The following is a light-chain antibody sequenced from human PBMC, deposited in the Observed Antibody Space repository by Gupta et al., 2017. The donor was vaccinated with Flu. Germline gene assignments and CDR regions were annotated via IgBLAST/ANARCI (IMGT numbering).Light chain of an antibody. CDR1: QSLVYSDGNFY. J-gene: IGKJ1*01. CDR2: QVS. CDR3: MQGSRWPWA. V-gene: IGKV2-30*01. Sequence: ISCRSSQSLVYSDGNFYLHWFQQSPGQSPRRLIYQVSHRESGVPDRFSGSGSGTDFTLKISSVEAEDVGIYYCMQGSRWPWAFGQGTKVEI.